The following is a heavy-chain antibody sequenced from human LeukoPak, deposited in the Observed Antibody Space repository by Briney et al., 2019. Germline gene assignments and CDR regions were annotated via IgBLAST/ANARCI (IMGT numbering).Heavy chain of an antibody. V-gene: IGHV6-1*01. CDR1: GDSVSTYSAA. J-gene: IGHJ4*02. CDR2: TYYRSKWYN. Sequence: SQTLSLNCAIYGDSVSTYSAAWTWIRQSPSRGLEWLGRTYYRSKWYNDYALSVKSRITINPDTSKNQFSLQLNSVTPEDTAVYFCAREGSSCFDYWGQGTLVTVSS. CDR3: AREGSSCFDY. D-gene: IGHD6-13*01.